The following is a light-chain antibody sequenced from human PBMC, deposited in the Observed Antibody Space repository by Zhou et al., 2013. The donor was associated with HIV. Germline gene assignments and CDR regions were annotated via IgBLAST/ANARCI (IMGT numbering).Light chain of an antibody. CDR1: QSFSSSY. J-gene: IGKJ5*01. CDR2: GAS. V-gene: IGKV3-20*01. Sequence: EIVLTQSPGTLSLSPGERATLSCRASQSFSSSYLAWYQQKPGQAPRLLIYGASSRATGIPDRFSGSGSGTDFTLTISRLEPEDFAVYYCQQYGSSPITFGRRTRLEIK. CDR3: QQYGSSPIT.